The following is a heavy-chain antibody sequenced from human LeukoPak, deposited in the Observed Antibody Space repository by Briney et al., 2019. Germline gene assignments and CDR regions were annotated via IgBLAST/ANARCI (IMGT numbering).Heavy chain of an antibody. V-gene: IGHV3-33*01. J-gene: IGHJ4*02. CDR2: IWYDGSNK. CDR1: GFTFSSYG. D-gene: IGHD3-22*01. CDR3: AREGMVLHYDSSGYPGY. Sequence: GGSLRLSCAASGFTFSSYGMHWVRQAPGKGLEWVAVIWYDGSNKYYADSVKGRFTISRDNSKNTLYLQMNSLRAEDTAVYYCAREGMVLHYDSSGYPGYWGQGTLVNVSS.